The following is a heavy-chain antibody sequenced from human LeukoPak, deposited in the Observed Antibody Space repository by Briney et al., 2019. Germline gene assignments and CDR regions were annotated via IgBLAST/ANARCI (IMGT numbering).Heavy chain of an antibody. V-gene: IGHV3-21*01. J-gene: IGHJ4*02. CDR1: GFTFSSYS. D-gene: IGHD6-6*01. CDR3: ARSKRVSSSFDY. Sequence: PGGSLRLSCAASGFTFSSYSMNWVRQAPGKGLEWVSSISSSSSYIYYADSVKGRFTISRDNAKNSLYLQMNSLRAEETAVYYCARSKRVSSSFDYWGQGTLVTVSS. CDR2: ISSSSSYI.